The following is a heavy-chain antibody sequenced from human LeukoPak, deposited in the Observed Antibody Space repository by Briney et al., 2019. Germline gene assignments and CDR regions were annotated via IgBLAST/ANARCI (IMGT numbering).Heavy chain of an antibody. CDR1: GFTVSSNY. CDR3: AKDLGDIDISGYYRPGAFDI. Sequence: PGGSLRLSCAASGFTVSSNYMSWVRQAPGKGLEWVSVIYSGGSTYYADSVKGRFTISRDSSKHTLYLLMNNLRVGDTAIYYCAKDLGDIDISGYYRPGAFDIWGQGTMVTVSS. D-gene: IGHD3-22*01. J-gene: IGHJ3*02. V-gene: IGHV3-53*01. CDR2: IYSGGST.